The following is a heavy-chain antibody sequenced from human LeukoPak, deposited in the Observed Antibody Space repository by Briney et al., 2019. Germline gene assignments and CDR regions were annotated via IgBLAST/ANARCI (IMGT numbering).Heavy chain of an antibody. Sequence: PSETLSLTCAVYGGSFSGYYWSWIRQPPGKGLEWIGEINHSGSTNYNPSLKSRVTISVDTSKNQFSLKLSSVTAADTAVYYCARVGSMVTYDYWGQGTLVTVSS. D-gene: IGHD5-18*01. V-gene: IGHV4-34*01. J-gene: IGHJ4*02. CDR1: GGSFSGYY. CDR3: ARVGSMVTYDY. CDR2: INHSGST.